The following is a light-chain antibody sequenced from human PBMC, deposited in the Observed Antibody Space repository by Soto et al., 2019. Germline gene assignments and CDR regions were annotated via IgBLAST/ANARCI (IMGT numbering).Light chain of an antibody. CDR2: RDR. V-gene: IGLV3-9*01. CDR1: NIGSKN. CDR3: QVWDGNTVV. J-gene: IGLJ2*01. Sequence: SYELTQSLSVSVAPGQTARITCGGNNIGSKNAHWYQQKPGQVPVLVIYRDRNRPSGIPERFSGSNSGNTATLTISRAQAGDEADYFCQVWDGNTVVFGGGTKVTVL.